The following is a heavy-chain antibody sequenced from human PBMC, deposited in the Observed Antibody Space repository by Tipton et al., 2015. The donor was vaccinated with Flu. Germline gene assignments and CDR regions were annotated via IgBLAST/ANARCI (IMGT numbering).Heavy chain of an antibody. D-gene: IGHD1-1*01. J-gene: IGHJ6*02. CDR3: ARDLWNDRRAYYYYGVDF. CDR2: IYYSGTT. V-gene: IGHV4-39*07. CDR1: GDSISTTIYY. Sequence: TLSLTCTVSGDSISTTIYYWGWVRQPPGKGLEWIGSIYYSGTTYYNPSLKSRVTISVDSSKNEFSLTLASLTAADTAVYYCARDLWNDRRAYYYYGVDFWGQGTLVTVSS.